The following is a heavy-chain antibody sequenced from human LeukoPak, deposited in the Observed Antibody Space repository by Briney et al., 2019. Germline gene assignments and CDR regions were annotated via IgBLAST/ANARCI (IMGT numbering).Heavy chain of an antibody. V-gene: IGHV1-18*01. J-gene: IGHJ3*02. D-gene: IGHD3-9*01. Sequence: ASVKVSCKASGYTFTSYGISWVRQAPGQGLEWMGWISAYNGNTNYAQKLRGRVTMTTDTSTSTAYMELRSLRSDDTAVYYCARDSTPLTGYPSAFDIWGQGTMVTVSS. CDR3: ARDSTPLTGYPSAFDI. CDR2: ISAYNGNT. CDR1: GYTFTSYG.